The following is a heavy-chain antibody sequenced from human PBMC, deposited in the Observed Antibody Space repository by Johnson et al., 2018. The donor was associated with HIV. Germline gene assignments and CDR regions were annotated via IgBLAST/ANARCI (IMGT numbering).Heavy chain of an antibody. Sequence: MMLVESGGGLVQPGGSLRLSCAASGFTVSSNYMSWVRQAPGKGLEWVSVIYSGGSTYYADSVKGSFTISRDNSKNTLYPQMNSLRAEDTAVYYCARDRRDVSSSRWFGPTRRAFDIWGQGTMVTVSS. D-gene: IGHD6-6*01. J-gene: IGHJ3*02. CDR2: IYSGGST. V-gene: IGHV3-66*01. CDR1: GFTVSSNY. CDR3: ARDRRDVSSSRWFGPTRRAFDI.